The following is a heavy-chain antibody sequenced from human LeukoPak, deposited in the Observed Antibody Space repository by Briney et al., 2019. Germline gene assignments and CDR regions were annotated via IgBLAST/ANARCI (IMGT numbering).Heavy chain of an antibody. D-gene: IGHD4-17*01. Sequence: GGSLRLSCAASGFTFSSYGMHWVRQAPGKGLEWVAVIWYDGSNKYYADSVKGRSTISRDNSKNTLYLQMNSLRAEDTAVYYCARDPPSFYGDPGYFDYWGQGTLVTVSS. CDR2: IWYDGSNK. CDR3: ARDPPSFYGDPGYFDY. J-gene: IGHJ4*02. V-gene: IGHV3-33*01. CDR1: GFTFSSYG.